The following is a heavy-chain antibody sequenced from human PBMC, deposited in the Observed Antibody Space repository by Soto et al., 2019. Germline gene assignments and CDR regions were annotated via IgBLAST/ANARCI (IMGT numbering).Heavy chain of an antibody. CDR3: AKKGQPPYYYSGLDV. V-gene: IGHV1-18*01. CDR1: GYTFTRYG. CDR2: ISGYNGDT. Sequence: QGQLVQSGAEVKKPGASVKVSCKASGYTFTRYGISWVRQAPGQGLEWMGWISGYNGDTKYAQKFQGRVTMTIDTSTTTAFMELRSLPSDDTAVYYCAKKGQPPYYYSGLDVWGQGTTVTVSS. J-gene: IGHJ6*02.